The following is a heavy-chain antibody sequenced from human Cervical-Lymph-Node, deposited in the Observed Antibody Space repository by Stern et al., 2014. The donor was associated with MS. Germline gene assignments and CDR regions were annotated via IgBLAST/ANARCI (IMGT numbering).Heavy chain of an antibody. J-gene: IGHJ4*02. D-gene: IGHD4/OR15-4a*01. CDR3: AGGRANYYYVDY. Sequence: EVQLLESGGGLVQPGGSLRLSCAASGFTFSSYWMFWVRQAPGKGLVWVSRIITDGSTTNYADSVKGRFTISRDNAKNTLYLQMNSLRAEDTAVYYCAGGRANYYYVDYWGQGTLVTVSS. CDR1: GFTFSSYW. V-gene: IGHV3-74*02. CDR2: IITDGSTT.